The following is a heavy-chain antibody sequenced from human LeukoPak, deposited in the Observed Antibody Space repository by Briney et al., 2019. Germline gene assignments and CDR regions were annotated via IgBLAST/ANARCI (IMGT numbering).Heavy chain of an antibody. CDR3: ARETAARMDC. J-gene: IGHJ4*02. V-gene: IGHV3-21*01. CDR2: ISSSSSYI. D-gene: IGHD2-2*01. CDR1: GFTFSSYS. Sequence: GGSLRLSCAASGFTFSSYSMNWVRQAPGKGLEWVSSISSSSSYIYYADSVKGRFTISRDNAKNSLYPQMSSLRAEDTAVYYCARETAARMDCWGQGTLVTVSS.